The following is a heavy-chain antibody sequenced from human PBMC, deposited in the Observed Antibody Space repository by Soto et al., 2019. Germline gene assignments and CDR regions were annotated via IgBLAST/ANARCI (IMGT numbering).Heavy chain of an antibody. CDR1: GGSFSGYY. V-gene: IGHV4-34*01. D-gene: IGHD3-10*01. CDR2: INHSGST. Sequence: SETLSLTCAVYGGSFSGYYWSWIRQPPGKGLEWIGEINHSGSTNYNPSLKSRVTISVDTSKNQFSLKLSSVTAADTAVYYCARRPGFGELVGNWFDPWGQGTLVTVSS. CDR3: ARRPGFGELVGNWFDP. J-gene: IGHJ5*02.